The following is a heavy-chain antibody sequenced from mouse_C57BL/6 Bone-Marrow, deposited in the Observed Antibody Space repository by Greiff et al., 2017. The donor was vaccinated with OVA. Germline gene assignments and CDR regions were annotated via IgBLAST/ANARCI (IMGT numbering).Heavy chain of an antibody. V-gene: IGHV1-54*01. CDR3: ASGPTYDARDY. CDR1: GYAFTNYL. CDR2: INPGSGGT. Sequence: QVQLQQSGAELVRPGTSVKVSCKASGYAFTNYLIEWVKQRPGQGLEWIGVINPGSGGTNYNEKFKGKATLTADKSSSTAYMQLSSLTSEDSAVYFCASGPTYDARDYWGQGTSVTVSS. J-gene: IGHJ4*01.